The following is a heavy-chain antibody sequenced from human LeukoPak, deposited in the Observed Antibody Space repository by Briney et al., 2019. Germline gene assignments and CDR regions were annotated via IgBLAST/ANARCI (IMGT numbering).Heavy chain of an antibody. D-gene: IGHD2-15*01. CDR3: TTDRGGFDY. J-gene: IGHJ4*02. V-gene: IGHV3-66*01. Sequence: GGSLRLSCAASEFMTWVRQAPGKGLEWVSLIYSGGSTYYADSVKGRFTISRDNSKNTLYLQMNSLKTEDTAVYYCTTDRGGFDYWGQGTLVTVSS. CDR2: IYSGGST. CDR1: EF.